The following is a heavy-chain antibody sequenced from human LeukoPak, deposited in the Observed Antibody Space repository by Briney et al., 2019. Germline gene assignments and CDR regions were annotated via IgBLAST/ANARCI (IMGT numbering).Heavy chain of an antibody. V-gene: IGHV3-21*01. CDR3: ARAYSSSSNNWFDP. CDR2: ISSSSSYI. CDR1: GFTFSSYS. D-gene: IGHD6-13*01. J-gene: IGHJ5*02. Sequence: GGSLRLSCAASGFTFSSYSMNWVRQAPGKGLEWVSSISSSSSYIYYADSVKGRFTISRDNAKNSLYLQMNRLRADHTAVYYCARAYSSSSNNWFDPWGQGTLVTVSS.